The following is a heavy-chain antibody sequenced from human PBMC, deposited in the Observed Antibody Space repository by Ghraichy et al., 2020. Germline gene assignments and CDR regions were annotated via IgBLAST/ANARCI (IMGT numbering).Heavy chain of an antibody. D-gene: IGHD4-23*01. CDR1: EFTFSSYS. CDR2: ITSSSRFI. V-gene: IGHV3-48*02. J-gene: IGHJ6*02. Sequence: GVLRLSCVGSEFTFSSYSMNWVRQAPGKGLEWVSYITSSSRFISYADSVKGRFTVSRDNGQNSLYLQMKSLRDEDTAVYYCARGSTVVRYYYYDGMDVWGQGTTVTVSS. CDR3: ARGSTVVRYYYYDGMDV.